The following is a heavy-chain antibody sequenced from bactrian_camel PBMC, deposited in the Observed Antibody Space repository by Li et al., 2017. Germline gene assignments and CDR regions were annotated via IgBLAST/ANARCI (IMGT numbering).Heavy chain of an antibody. CDR1: GFTFSSSD. V-gene: IGHV3S40*01. CDR3: AATFGNRCGSRSSALAYNEYLS. D-gene: IGHD6*01. Sequence: VQLVESGGGLVQPGGSLRLSCTASGFTFSSSDMSWGRQIPGKGLEWVSGIDTGGGNTFYADSVKGRFTISKDNAKSTLYLQLNSLKPEDTAVYYCAATFGNRCGSRSSALAYNEYLSWGRGTQVTVS. J-gene: IGHJ4*01. CDR2: IDTGGGNT.